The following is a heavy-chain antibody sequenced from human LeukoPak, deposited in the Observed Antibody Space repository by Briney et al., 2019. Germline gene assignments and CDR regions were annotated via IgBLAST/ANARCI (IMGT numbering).Heavy chain of an antibody. CDR3: ARDVGRLNYYGSGSYHPDYFDY. CDR2: ISSSSSTI. J-gene: IGHJ4*02. CDR1: GFTFSSYS. Sequence: GGSLRLSCAASGFTFSSYSMNWVRQAPGKGLEWVSYISSSSSTIYYADSVKGRFTISRDNAKNSLYLQMNSLRAEDTAVYYCARDVGRLNYYGSGSYHPDYFDYWGQGTLVTVSS. D-gene: IGHD3-10*01. V-gene: IGHV3-48*04.